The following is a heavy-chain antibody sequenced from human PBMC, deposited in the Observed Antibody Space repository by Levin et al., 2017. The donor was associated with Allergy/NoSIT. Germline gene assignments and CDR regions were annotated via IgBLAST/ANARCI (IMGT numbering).Heavy chain of an antibody. D-gene: IGHD3-16*01. CDR1: GFSFSAYI. J-gene: IGHJ5*02. Sequence: GGSLRLSCAASGFSFSAYIMNWVRQAPGKGLEWVSTISTSSSSMYYADSVKGRFTISRDNAKNLLYLQMDSLRAEDTAVYYCARNKVSWGGKWFDPWGQGTLVTVSS. V-gene: IGHV3-21*06. CDR3: ARNKVSWGGKWFDP. CDR2: ISTSSSSM.